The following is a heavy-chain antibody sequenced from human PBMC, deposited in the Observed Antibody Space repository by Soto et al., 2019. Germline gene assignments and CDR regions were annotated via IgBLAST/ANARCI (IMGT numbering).Heavy chain of an antibody. CDR3: ARVKKPTYYDYVWGTRGANWFDP. CDR2: IYYTGIT. V-gene: IGHV4-61*01. J-gene: IGHJ5*02. D-gene: IGHD3-16*01. Sequence: PSETLSLTCTVSGGSVSSGSYQWSWIRQSPGKGLEWIGYIYYTGITNYNPSLKSRVTISVDTSKNQFSLKLSSVTAADTAVYYCARVKKPTYYDYVWGTRGANWFDPWGQGTLVTVSS. CDR1: GGSVSSGSYQ.